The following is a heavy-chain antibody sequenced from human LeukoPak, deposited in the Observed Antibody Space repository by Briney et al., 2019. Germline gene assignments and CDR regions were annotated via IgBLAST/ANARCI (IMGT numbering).Heavy chain of an antibody. J-gene: IGHJ4*02. D-gene: IGHD6-19*01. V-gene: IGHV3-21*01. CDR1: GFSFSSYS. Sequence: GGSLRLSCAASGFSFSSYSVNWVRQAPGKGLEWVSSVSSSSSDIFHADSVKGRFTISRDNAKNSLYLQMNSLRAEDTAVYYCAREGLAVAGRGGVDYWGQGTLVTVSS. CDR3: AREGLAVAGRGGVDY. CDR2: VSSSSSDI.